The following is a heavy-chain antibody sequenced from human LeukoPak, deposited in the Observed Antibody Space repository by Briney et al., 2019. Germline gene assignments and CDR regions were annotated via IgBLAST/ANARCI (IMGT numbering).Heavy chain of an antibody. J-gene: IGHJ4*02. Sequence: GASVKVSCTASVYTFTTYGIAWVRQAPGQGLEWMGWISGFNGNTNYAQKVQDRLTMTTDTSTSTAYMELRSLASDETAVYYCARGTRYSSSSMCFAGIYHFDYWGQGTLVAVSS. V-gene: IGHV1-18*01. D-gene: IGHD2-2*01. CDR2: ISGFNGNT. CDR3: ARGTRYSSSSMCFAGIYHFDY. CDR1: VYTFTTYG.